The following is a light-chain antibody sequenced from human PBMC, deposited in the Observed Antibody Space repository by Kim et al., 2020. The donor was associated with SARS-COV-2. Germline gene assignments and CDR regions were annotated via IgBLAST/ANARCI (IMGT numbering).Light chain of an antibody. Sequence: FMLTQPHSVSESPGKTVTISCTGSSGSIASNYVQWYQQRPGSAPTTVIYEDNQRPSGVPDRFSGSIDSSSNSASLTISGLKTEDEADYYCQSYDSSFGVFGGGTQLTVL. V-gene: IGLV6-57*02. CDR1: SGSIASNY. J-gene: IGLJ3*02. CDR2: EDN. CDR3: QSYDSSFGV.